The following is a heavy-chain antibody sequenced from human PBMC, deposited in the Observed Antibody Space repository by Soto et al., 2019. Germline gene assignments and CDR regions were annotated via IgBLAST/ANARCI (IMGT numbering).Heavy chain of an antibody. V-gene: IGHV4-30-2*01. CDR3: AGSGYYNNSSMDV. J-gene: IGHJ6*02. Sequence: SETLSLTCAVSGGSISSGGYSWSWIRQPPGKGLEWIGYIYHSGSTYYNPSLKSRVTISVDRSKNQFSLKLSSVTAADTAVYYCAGSGYYNNSSMDVWGQGTTVTVSS. CDR2: IYHSGST. D-gene: IGHD3-22*01. CDR1: GGSISSGGYS.